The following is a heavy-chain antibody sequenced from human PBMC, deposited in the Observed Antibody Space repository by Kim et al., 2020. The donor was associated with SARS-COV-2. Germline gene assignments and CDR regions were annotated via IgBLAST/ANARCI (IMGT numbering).Heavy chain of an antibody. CDR3: ASQREWPTRGGYYYYGMDV. D-gene: IGHD3-3*01. V-gene: IGHV1-8*01. Sequence: ASVKVSCKASGYTFTSYDINWVRQATGQGLEWMGWMNPNSGNTGYAQKFQGRVTMTRNTSISTAYMELSSLRSEDTAVYYCASQREWPTRGGYYYYGMDVWGQGTTVTVSS. CDR1: GYTFTSYD. J-gene: IGHJ6*02. CDR2: MNPNSGNT.